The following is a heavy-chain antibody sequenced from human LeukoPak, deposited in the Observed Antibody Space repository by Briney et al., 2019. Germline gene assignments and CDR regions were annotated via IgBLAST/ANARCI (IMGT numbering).Heavy chain of an antibody. CDR2: ISAYNGNT. J-gene: IGHJ4*02. CDR3: ARTVYYDSSGYYYPKYYFDY. D-gene: IGHD3-22*01. CDR1: GYTFTSYG. Sequence: ASVKVSCKASGYTFTSYGISWVRQAPGQGLEWMEWISAYNGNTNYAQKLQGRVTMTTDTSTSTAYMELRSLRSDDTAVYYCARTVYYDSSGYYYPKYYFDYWGQGTLVTVSS. V-gene: IGHV1-18*01.